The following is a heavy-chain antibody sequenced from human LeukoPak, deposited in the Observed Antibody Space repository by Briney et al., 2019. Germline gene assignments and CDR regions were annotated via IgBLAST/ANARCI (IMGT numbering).Heavy chain of an antibody. CDR2: INPNSGGT. CDR3: ARTCKSSSSDDAFDI. Sequence: GASVKVSCKASGYTFTGYYMHWVRQAPGQGLEWMGWINPNSGGTNYAQKFQGRVTMTRDTSISTAYMELSRLRSDDTAVYYCARTCKSSSSDDAFDIWGQGTMVSVSS. V-gene: IGHV1-2*02. D-gene: IGHD6-6*01. J-gene: IGHJ3*02. CDR1: GYTFTGYY.